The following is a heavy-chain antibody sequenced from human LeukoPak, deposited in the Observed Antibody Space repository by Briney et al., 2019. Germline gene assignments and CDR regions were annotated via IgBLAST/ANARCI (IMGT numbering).Heavy chain of an antibody. CDR1: GFTFSSYA. D-gene: IGHD6-6*01. V-gene: IGHV3-23*01. J-gene: IGHJ6*02. Sequence: PGGSLRLSCAASGFTFSSYAMSWVRQAPGKGLEWVSAISGSGGSTYYADSVKGRFTISRDNSKNTLYLQMNSLRAEDTAVYYCARDFSSSFYYYYGMDVWGQGTTVTVSS. CDR3: ARDFSSSFYYYYGMDV. CDR2: ISGSGGST.